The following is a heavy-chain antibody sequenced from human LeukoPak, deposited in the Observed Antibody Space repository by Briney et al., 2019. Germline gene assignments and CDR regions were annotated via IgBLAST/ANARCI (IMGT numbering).Heavy chain of an antibody. Sequence: SETLSLTCTVSGGSISSSSYYWGWIRQPPGKGLEWIGEINHSGSTNYNPSLKSRVTISVDTSKNQFSLKLSSVTAADTAVYYCARRVLGPWGQGTLVTVSS. V-gene: IGHV4-39*07. D-gene: IGHD3-10*01. CDR1: GGSISSSSYY. CDR2: INHSGST. J-gene: IGHJ5*02. CDR3: ARRVLGP.